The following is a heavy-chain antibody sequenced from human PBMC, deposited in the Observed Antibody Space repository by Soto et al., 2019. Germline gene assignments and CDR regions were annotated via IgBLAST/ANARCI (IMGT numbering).Heavy chain of an antibody. D-gene: IGHD2-15*01. CDR1: GFTFSSYA. Sequence: PGGSLRLSCAASGFTFSSYAMHWVRQAPGKGLEWVAVISYDGSNKYYADSVKGRFTISRDNSKNTLYLQMNSLRAEDTAVYYCARDWDCSGGSCYSNHYPSMDYWGQGTLVTVSS. J-gene: IGHJ4*02. CDR3: ARDWDCSGGSCYSNHYPSMDY. CDR2: ISYDGSNK. V-gene: IGHV3-30-3*01.